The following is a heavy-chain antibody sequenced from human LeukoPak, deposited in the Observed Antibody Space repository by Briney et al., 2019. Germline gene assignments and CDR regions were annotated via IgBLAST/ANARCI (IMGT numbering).Heavy chain of an antibody. V-gene: IGHV3-7*01. CDR2: IKPDGSEQ. Sequence: GGSLRLSCAASGFTFSTFLMSWVRQAPGKGLEWVAYIKPDGSEQNYVDAVKGRFTMSRDNAKNSLFLEMNSLRAEDTAVYYCARGVRVPDFRGQGTLVTVSS. J-gene: IGHJ4*02. CDR1: GFTFSTFL. CDR3: ARGVRVPDF. D-gene: IGHD2-2*01.